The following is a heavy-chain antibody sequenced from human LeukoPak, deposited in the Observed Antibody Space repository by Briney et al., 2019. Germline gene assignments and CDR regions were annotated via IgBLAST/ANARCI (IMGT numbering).Heavy chain of an antibody. Sequence: KTGGSLRLSCEASGFSFTNAWMNWVRLAPGKGLEWVGRLKSRVDGGAADYAAPVKGRFTISRDDSKDTLYLQMNSLKTEDTGIYYCAYLRPNEYYYYYMDVWGNGTTVTVAS. D-gene: IGHD2-21*01. J-gene: IGHJ6*03. V-gene: IGHV3-15*01. CDR1: GFSFTNAW. CDR2: LKSRVDGGAA. CDR3: AYLRPNEYYYYYMDV.